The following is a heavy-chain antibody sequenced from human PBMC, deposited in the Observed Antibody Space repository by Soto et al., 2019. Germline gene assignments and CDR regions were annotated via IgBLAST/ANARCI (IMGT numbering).Heavy chain of an antibody. J-gene: IGHJ4*02. CDR1: GFTFSDYA. CDR3: AKGGRQWLVTSDFNY. D-gene: IGHD6-19*01. CDR2: VSHDGRNT. V-gene: IGHV3-30*18. Sequence: VQLVESGGGVVQPGRSLRLSCAASGFTFSDYAMHWVRQAPGKGLEWVAVVSHDGRNTHYADSVKGRFTISRDSSKNAVSLEMTSLRAEATAVYYCAKGGRQWLVTSDFNYWGQGALVTVSS.